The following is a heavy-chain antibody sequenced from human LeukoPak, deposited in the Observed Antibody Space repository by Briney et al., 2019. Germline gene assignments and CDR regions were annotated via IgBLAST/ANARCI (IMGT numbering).Heavy chain of an antibody. CDR2: IYTSGST. CDR3: ARDSVAPAAPYNWFDP. J-gene: IGHJ5*02. D-gene: IGHD2-2*01. CDR1: GGSISSYY. Sequence: SETLSLTCTVSGGSISSYYWSWIRQPAGKGLAWIGRIYTSGSTNYNPSLKSRVTMSVDTSKNQFSLKLSSVTAADTAVYYCARDSVAPAAPYNWFDPWGQGTLVTVSS. V-gene: IGHV4-4*07.